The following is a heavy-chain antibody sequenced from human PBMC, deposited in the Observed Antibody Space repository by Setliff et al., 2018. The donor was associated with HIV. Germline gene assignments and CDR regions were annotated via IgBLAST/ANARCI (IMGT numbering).Heavy chain of an antibody. J-gene: IGHJ4*02. CDR1: GGTFSSYA. CDR2: MNPNSGNT. CDR3: ARALYTNLAHFDY. D-gene: IGHD2-2*02. V-gene: IGHV1-8*02. Sequence: ASVKVSCKASGGTFSSYAISWVRQATGQGLEWMGRMNPNSGNTEYAQQFQGRVTVTSDTSTSTVYMDLSSLGSEDTAVYYCARALYTNLAHFDYWGQGTLVTVSS.